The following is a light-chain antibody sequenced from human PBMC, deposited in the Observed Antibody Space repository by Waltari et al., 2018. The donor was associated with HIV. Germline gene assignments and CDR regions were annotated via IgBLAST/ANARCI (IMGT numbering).Light chain of an antibody. CDR2: KDS. V-gene: IGLV3-25*03. J-gene: IGLJ2*01. Sequence: SYELTQPPSVSVSPGQTARITCSGDALANQYAYWYQRKPGQAPGLVVYKDSERSSGMPERFSGSSSGTTVTLTISGVQAEDESDYYCQSADSSGTYLVIFGGGTKLTVL. CDR3: QSADSSGTYLVI. CDR1: ALANQY.